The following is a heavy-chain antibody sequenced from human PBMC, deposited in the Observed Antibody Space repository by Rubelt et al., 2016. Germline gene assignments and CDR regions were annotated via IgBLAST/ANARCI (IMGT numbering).Heavy chain of an antibody. V-gene: IGHV1-3*01. CDR2: INAGNGNT. CDR3: ATGYSSGWYVAY. CDR1: GYSFTTYS. D-gene: IGHD6-19*01. Sequence: QVQLVQSGAEVKKPGASVKVSCKAAGYSFTTYSIHWVRQAPGQRLEWMGWINAGNGNTKYSQKFKGRVTITRDTSASTAYRELSSLRSEDTAIYYCATGYSSGWYVAYWGQGTLVTVSS. J-gene: IGHJ4*02.